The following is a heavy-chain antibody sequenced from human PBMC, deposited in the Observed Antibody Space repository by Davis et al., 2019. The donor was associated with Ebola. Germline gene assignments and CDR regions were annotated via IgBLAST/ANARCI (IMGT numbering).Heavy chain of an antibody. CDR3: ARDAHSTHCSTTSCYDY. CDR2: IKHDGSEK. V-gene: IGHV3-7*01. CDR1: GFIFSSYW. J-gene: IGHJ4*02. Sequence: GESLKISCAASGFIFSSYWMSWVRQAPGKGLEWVANIKHDGSEKDYVDSVKGRFTISRDNAKNSLYLQMNSLRAEDTAVYYCARDAHSTHCSTTSCYDYWGQGTLVTVSS. D-gene: IGHD2-2*01.